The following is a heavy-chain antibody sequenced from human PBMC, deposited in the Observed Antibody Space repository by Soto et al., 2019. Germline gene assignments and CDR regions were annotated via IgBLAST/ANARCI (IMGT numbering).Heavy chain of an antibody. J-gene: IGHJ5*02. CDR2: IYPGDSDT. CDR1: GYSFTSYW. Sequence: HGESLKISCKGSGYSFTSYWIGWVRQMPGKGLEWMGIIYPGDSDTRYSPSFQGQVTISADKSISTAYLQWSSLKASDTAMYYCARLPEPHGPPQVTLWFDPWGQGTLVTVSS. D-gene: IGHD1-1*01. V-gene: IGHV5-51*01. CDR3: ARLPEPHGPPQVTLWFDP.